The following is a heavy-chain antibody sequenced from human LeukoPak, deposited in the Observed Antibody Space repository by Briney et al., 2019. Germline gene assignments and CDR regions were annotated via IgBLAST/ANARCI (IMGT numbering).Heavy chain of an antibody. Sequence: GGSLRLSCAASGFTFSSYAMSWVRQAPGKGLEWVSAISGSGGSTYNADSVKGRFTISRDNSKNTLYLQMNSLRAEDTAIYFCAKDWNDVGSDAFHIWGQGTMVTVSS. CDR1: GFTFSSYA. J-gene: IGHJ3*02. CDR2: ISGSGGST. CDR3: AKDWNDVGSDAFHI. D-gene: IGHD1-1*01. V-gene: IGHV3-23*01.